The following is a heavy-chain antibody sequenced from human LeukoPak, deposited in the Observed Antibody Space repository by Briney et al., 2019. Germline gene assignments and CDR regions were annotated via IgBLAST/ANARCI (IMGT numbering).Heavy chain of an antibody. Sequence: PGGSLRLSCAASGNYWVHWVRQAPGKGLVWVSHINSDGSWTSYADSVKGRFTISKDNAKNTVYLQMNNLRAEDTAVYYCVSFYETYWGRGTLVTASS. CDR3: VSFYETY. J-gene: IGHJ4*02. V-gene: IGHV3-74*01. CDR1: GNYW. D-gene: IGHD2-2*01. CDR2: INSDGSWT.